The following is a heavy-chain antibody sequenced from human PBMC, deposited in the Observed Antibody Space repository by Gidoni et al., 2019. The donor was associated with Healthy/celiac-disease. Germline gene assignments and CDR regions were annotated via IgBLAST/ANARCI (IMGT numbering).Heavy chain of an antibody. Sequence: QVQLQESGPGLVKPSQTLSLTCTVSGGSISSGGYYWSWIRQHPGKGLEWIGYIYYSGSTYYNPSLKSRVTISVDTSKNQFSLKLSSVTAADTAVYYCARDYRGNYYDSSGYYDYWGQGTLVTVSS. CDR1: GGSISSGGYY. CDR2: IYYSGST. D-gene: IGHD3-22*01. V-gene: IGHV4-31*03. CDR3: ARDYRGNYYDSSGYYDY. J-gene: IGHJ4*02.